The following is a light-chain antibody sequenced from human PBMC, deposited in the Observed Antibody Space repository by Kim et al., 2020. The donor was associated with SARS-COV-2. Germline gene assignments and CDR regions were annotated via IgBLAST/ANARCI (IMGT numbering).Light chain of an antibody. CDR2: EVI. Sequence: QSALTQHASVSGSPGQSITISCSGTSSDVGSYNLVSWYQQYPGKAPKLIIYEVIKRPSGIPNRFSGSKSGYTASLTISGLQAEDEADYYCCSYAGSTTNWVLGGGTQLTVL. CDR3: CSYAGSTTNWV. V-gene: IGLV2-23*02. CDR1: SSDVGSYNL. J-gene: IGLJ3*02.